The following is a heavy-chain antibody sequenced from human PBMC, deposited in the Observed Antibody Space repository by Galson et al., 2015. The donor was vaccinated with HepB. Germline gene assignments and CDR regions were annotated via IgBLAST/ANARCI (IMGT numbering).Heavy chain of an antibody. CDR1: GFTFSSYS. D-gene: IGHD3-10*01. Sequence: SLRLSCAASGFTFSSYSMNWVRQAPGKGLDWVSVIYNNETTKYADSVKGRFTISRDNSKNTVYLQMNSLRAQDTAVYYCARIFGDSGWKTYRDEGPLDYWGQGTLVTVSS. V-gene: IGHV3-66*02. J-gene: IGHJ4*02. CDR2: IYNNETT. CDR3: ARIFGDSGWKTYRDEGPLDY.